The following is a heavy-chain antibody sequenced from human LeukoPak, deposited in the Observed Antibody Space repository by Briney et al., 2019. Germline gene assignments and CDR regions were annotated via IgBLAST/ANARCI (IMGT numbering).Heavy chain of an antibody. CDR2: INPNSGGT. Sequence: ASVKVSCTASGYTFTGYYMHWVRQAPGQGLEWMGWINPNSGGTNYAQKFQGWVTMTRDTSISTAYMELSRLRSDDTAVYYCARGPDIVVVPAATRRTYYFDYWGQGTLVTVSS. D-gene: IGHD2-2*01. CDR3: ARGPDIVVVPAATRRTYYFDY. J-gene: IGHJ4*02. V-gene: IGHV1-2*04. CDR1: GYTFTGYY.